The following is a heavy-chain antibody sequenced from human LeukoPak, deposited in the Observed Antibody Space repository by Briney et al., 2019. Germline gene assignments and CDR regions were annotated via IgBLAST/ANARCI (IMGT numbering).Heavy chain of an antibody. CDR3: ARFETRGTGDFDN. CDR2: ISRSSTYI. D-gene: IGHD3/OR15-3a*01. V-gene: IGHV3-21*01. J-gene: IGHJ4*02. Sequence: GGSLRLSCVGSGFTFSYYSMNWLRQAPGKALEWFASISRSSTYIVYADSVKGRFTISRDDAKNSVYLQMNSLRVEDTAVYYCARFETRGTGDFDNWGQGTLVTVSS. CDR1: GFTFSYYS.